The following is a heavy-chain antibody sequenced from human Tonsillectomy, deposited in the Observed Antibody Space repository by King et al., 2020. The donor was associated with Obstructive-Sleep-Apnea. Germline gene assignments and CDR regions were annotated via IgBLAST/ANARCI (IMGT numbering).Heavy chain of an antibody. V-gene: IGHV3-30*04. CDR2: ISYDGSNK. CDR3: ASSKTAYCGGDCLKYYYYGMDV. Sequence: VQLVESGGGVVQPGRSLRLSCAASGFTFSSYAMHWVRQAPGKGLEWVAVISYDGSNKYYADSVKGRFTISRDNSKNTLYLQMNSLRAEDTAVYYCASSKTAYCGGDCLKYYYYGMDVWGQGTTVTVSS. J-gene: IGHJ6*02. D-gene: IGHD2-21*02. CDR1: GFTFSSYA.